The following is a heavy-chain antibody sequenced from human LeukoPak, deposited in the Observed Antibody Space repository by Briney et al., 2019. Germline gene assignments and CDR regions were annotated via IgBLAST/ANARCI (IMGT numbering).Heavy chain of an antibody. Sequence: PSETLSLTCTVSGGSISSSSFYWGWIRQPPGKGLEWIGNIFYSGSTYYNPSLESRVTISVDPSKNQFSLKLSSVTAADTAVYYCARLGIAAGAPFDYWGQGTLVTVSS. V-gene: IGHV4-39*01. CDR2: IFYSGST. D-gene: IGHD6-13*01. CDR3: ARLGIAAGAPFDY. CDR1: GGSISSSSFY. J-gene: IGHJ4*02.